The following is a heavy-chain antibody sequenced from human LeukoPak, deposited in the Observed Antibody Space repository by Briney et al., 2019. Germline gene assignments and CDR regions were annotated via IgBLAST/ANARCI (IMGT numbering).Heavy chain of an antibody. CDR1: GYTLSSFG. Sequence: APVKVSCKGSGYTLSSFGISWVGPAPGQGLEWMGWVNAYNGNTNYAQKLQGRVTMTTDTSTSTAYMELRSLRSDDTAVYYCARELIAVAAPHNWFDPWGQGTLVTVSS. CDR2: VNAYNGNT. D-gene: IGHD6-19*01. J-gene: IGHJ5*02. CDR3: ARELIAVAAPHNWFDP. V-gene: IGHV1-18*01.